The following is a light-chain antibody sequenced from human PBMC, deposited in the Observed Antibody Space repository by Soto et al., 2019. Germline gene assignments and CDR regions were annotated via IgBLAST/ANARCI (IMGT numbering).Light chain of an antibody. CDR1: SSNIGNNY. V-gene: IGLV1-51*01. J-gene: IGLJ3*02. CDR3: CSYAGSYTWV. Sequence: QSVLTQPPSVSAAPGQKVTISCSGSSSNIGNNYVSWYQQLPGTAPKLMIHEDSKRPSGVSNRFSGSKSGNTASLTISGLRTEDEADYYCCSYAGSYTWVFGGGTKLTVL. CDR2: EDS.